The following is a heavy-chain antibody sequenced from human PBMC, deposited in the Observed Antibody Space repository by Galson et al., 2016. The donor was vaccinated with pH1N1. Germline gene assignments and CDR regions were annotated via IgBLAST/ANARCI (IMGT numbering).Heavy chain of an antibody. J-gene: IGHJ5*01. CDR1: GFTFDDHA. D-gene: IGHD6-6*01. Sequence: SLRLSCAASGFTFDDHAMHWVRQAPGKGLEWVSGISWNSGNIGYADSVKGRFTISRDNAQNSLYLQMHSLSSVDTAFYFCARDPMYSSSSPWFDSWGQGTLVTVAS. CDR3: ARDPMYSSSSPWFDS. V-gene: IGHV3-9*01. CDR2: ISWNSGNI.